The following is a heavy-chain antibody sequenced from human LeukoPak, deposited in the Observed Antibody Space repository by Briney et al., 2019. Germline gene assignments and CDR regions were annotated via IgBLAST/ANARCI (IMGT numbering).Heavy chain of an antibody. CDR1: GYTFTGYY. Sequence: ASVKVSCKASGYTFTGYYMHWVRQAPGQGLEWMGWISAYNGNTNYAQKLQGRVTMTTDTSTSTAYMELRSLRSDDTAVYYCARWYTNHAFDIWGQGTMVTVSS. CDR3: ARWYTNHAFDI. V-gene: IGHV1-18*04. CDR2: ISAYNGNT. J-gene: IGHJ3*02. D-gene: IGHD1-1*01.